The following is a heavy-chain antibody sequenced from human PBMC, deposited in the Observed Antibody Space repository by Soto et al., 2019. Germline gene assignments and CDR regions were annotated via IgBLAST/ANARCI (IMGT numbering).Heavy chain of an antibody. V-gene: IGHV3-49*04. CDR1: GFTFVDCA. CDR2: IRSKAYGGTT. Sequence: GGSLRRSGTASGFTFVDCAMSWVRQAPGKGLEWVGFIRSKAYGGTTEYAASVKGRFTISRDDSKSIAYLQMNSLKTEDTAVYYCTRAYGDYDWSGMDVWGQGTTGPVS. D-gene: IGHD4-17*01. CDR3: TRAYGDYDWSGMDV. J-gene: IGHJ6*02.